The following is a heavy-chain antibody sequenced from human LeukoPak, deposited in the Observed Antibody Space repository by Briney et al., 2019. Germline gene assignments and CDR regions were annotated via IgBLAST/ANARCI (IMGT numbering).Heavy chain of an antibody. V-gene: IGHV1-69*13. CDR3: ARVAITYYYGSGKQDDAFDI. CDR2: IIPIFGTA. D-gene: IGHD3-10*01. CDR1: GGTSSSYA. Sequence: ASVKVSCKASGGTSSSYAISWVRQAPGQGLEWMGGIIPIFGTANYAQKFQGRVTITADESMSTAYMELSSLRSEDTAVYYCARVAITYYYGSGKQDDAFDIWGQGTMVTVSS. J-gene: IGHJ3*02.